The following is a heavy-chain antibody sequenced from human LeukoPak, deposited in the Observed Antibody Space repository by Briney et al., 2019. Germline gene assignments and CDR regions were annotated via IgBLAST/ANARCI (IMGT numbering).Heavy chain of an antibody. Sequence: GGSLRLSCVASGLTVSSDYMSWVRQAPGKGLQWVSLIYSSGSTYYADSVKGRFTISRDNSRNTLYLQMNSLRAEDTALYYCAKDAHDYSNYGWFDLWGQGTLVTVSS. V-gene: IGHV3-53*01. CDR1: GLTVSSDY. D-gene: IGHD4-11*01. J-gene: IGHJ5*02. CDR2: IYSSGST. CDR3: AKDAHDYSNYGWFDL.